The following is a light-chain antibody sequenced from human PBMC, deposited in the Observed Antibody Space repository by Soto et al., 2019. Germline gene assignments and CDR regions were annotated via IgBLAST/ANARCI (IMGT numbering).Light chain of an antibody. V-gene: IGKV3-20*01. Sequence: ESVLTQSPGTLSLSPGERATLSCRASQSISSSYLAWYQQIPGQAPRLLIYGASVRATGIPDRFSGSGSGTDFTLTISRLEPEDFAVYFCQQYGSSPVTFGGGTRWIS. CDR3: QQYGSSPVT. CDR1: QSISSSY. J-gene: IGKJ4*01. CDR2: GAS.